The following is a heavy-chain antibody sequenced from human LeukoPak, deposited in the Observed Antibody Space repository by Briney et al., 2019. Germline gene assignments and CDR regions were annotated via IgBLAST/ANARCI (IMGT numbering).Heavy chain of an antibody. CDR1: GFTFSSYG. Sequence: GGSLRLSCAASGFTFSSYGMHWVRQAPGKGLEWVAFIRYDGSNKYYADSVKGRFTISGDNSKNTLYLQMNSLRAEDTAVYYCAKGWTGYYYMDVWGKGTTVTVSS. D-gene: IGHD2-15*01. CDR3: AKGWTGYYYMDV. J-gene: IGHJ6*03. CDR2: IRYDGSNK. V-gene: IGHV3-30*02.